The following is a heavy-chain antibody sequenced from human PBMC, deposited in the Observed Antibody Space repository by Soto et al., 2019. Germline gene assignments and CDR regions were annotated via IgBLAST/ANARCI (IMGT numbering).Heavy chain of an antibody. V-gene: IGHV5-51*01. Sequence: GESLKISCKVSVYSFTSYWIGWVRQMPGKGLEWMGIIYPGDSDTRYSPSFQGQVTISADKSISTAYLQWSSLKASDTAMYYCARHRRQWLGWDWFDPWGQGTLVTVSS. CDR3: ARHRRQWLGWDWFDP. CDR1: VYSFTSYW. CDR2: IYPGDSDT. D-gene: IGHD6-19*01. J-gene: IGHJ5*02.